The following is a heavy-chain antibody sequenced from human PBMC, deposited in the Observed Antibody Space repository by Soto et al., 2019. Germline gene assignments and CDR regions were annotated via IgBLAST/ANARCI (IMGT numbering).Heavy chain of an antibody. CDR3: ARMVRDGYKNYFDY. J-gene: IGHJ4*02. CDR1: GASMSSGGYF. Sequence: PSEILSLTCTVSGASMSSGGYFWTWIRQPPGKGLEWIGYIYYSGSTNYNPSLKSRVTISVDTSKNQFSLKLSSVTAADTAVFYCARMVRDGYKNYFDYWGQGTLVTSPQ. V-gene: IGHV4-61*08. CDR2: IYYSGST. D-gene: IGHD5-12*01.